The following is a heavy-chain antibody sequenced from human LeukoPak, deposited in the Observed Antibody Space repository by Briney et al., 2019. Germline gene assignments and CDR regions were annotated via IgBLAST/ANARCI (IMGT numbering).Heavy chain of an antibody. J-gene: IGHJ4*02. Sequence: PGGSLRLSCAASGFTFSSYGMHWVRQAPGKGLEWVAVIWYDGSNKYYADSVKGRFTISRDNSKNTLYLQMNSLRAEDTAVYYCAKDMDTLYDSSGHYFFDYWGQGTLVTVSS. D-gene: IGHD3-22*01. CDR3: AKDMDTLYDSSGHYFFDY. CDR1: GFTFSSYG. CDR2: IWYDGSNK. V-gene: IGHV3-33*06.